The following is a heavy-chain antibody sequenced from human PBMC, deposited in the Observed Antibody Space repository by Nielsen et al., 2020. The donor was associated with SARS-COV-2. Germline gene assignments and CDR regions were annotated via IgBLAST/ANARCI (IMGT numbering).Heavy chain of an antibody. CDR3: ARRSSSSWYTPYYYYGMDV. Sequence: ASVKVSCKASGYTFTSYYMHWVRQAPGQGLEWMGIINPSGGSTSYAQKFQGRVTMTRDTSTSTVYMELSSLRSEDTAVYYCARRSSSSWYTPYYYYGMDVWGQGTTVTVSS. CDR2: INPSGGST. D-gene: IGHD6-13*01. CDR1: GYTFTSYY. V-gene: IGHV1-46*01. J-gene: IGHJ6*02.